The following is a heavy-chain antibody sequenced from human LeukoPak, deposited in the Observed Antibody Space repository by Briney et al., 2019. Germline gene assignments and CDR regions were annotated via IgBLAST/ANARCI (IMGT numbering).Heavy chain of an antibody. CDR2: IYCSGST. Sequence: SETLSLTCTVSGGTISSYYWSWIRQPPGKGLEWIGYIYCSGSTNYNPSLKSRVTISVDTSKNQFSLKLSAVTAADTAVYYCARWHPYLYYFDYWGQGTLVTVSS. J-gene: IGHJ4*02. D-gene: IGHD2-2*01. CDR3: ARWHPYLYYFDY. CDR1: GGTISSYY. V-gene: IGHV4-59*01.